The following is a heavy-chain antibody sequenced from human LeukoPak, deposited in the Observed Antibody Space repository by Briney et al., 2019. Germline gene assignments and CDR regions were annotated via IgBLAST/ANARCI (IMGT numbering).Heavy chain of an antibody. CDR2: IYYSGST. D-gene: IGHD3-16*02. V-gene: IGHV4-30-4*01. CDR3: ARNQGYVWGSYRLSYFDY. CDR1: GGSISSGDYY. Sequence: PSETLSLTCTVSGGSISSGDYYWSWIRQPPGKGLEWIGYIYYSGSTYYNPSLKSRVTISVDRSKNQFSLKLSSVTAADTAVYYCARNQGYVWGSYRLSYFDYWGQGTLVTVSS. J-gene: IGHJ4*02.